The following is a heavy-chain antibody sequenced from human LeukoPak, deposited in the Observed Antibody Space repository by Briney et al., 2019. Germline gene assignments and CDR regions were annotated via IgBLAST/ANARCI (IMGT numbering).Heavy chain of an antibody. Sequence: GGSLRLSCAASGFTLTTYNMNWVRQAPGKGLEWLSYISSSSTTIYYADSVKGRFTISRDNAKNSLFLQMDSLRDEDTAVYYCAREASSSWSSFDIWGQGTMVTVSS. D-gene: IGHD6-13*01. CDR3: AREASSSWSSFDI. CDR2: ISSSSTTI. J-gene: IGHJ3*02. CDR1: GFTLTTYN. V-gene: IGHV3-48*02.